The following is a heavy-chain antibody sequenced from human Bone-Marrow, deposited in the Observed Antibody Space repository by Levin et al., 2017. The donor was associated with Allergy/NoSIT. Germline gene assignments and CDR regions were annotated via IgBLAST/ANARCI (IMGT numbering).Heavy chain of an antibody. Sequence: SQTLSLTCTVSGDSVISGHYYWSWIRQSPGKGLEWIGHSYYSGTAYYNPSLKSRLTISVDTSQNQFSLNLTSVTAADTAVYYCARVRNAGGRGWFDSWGQGTLVTVSS. CDR3: ARVRNAGGRGWFDS. V-gene: IGHV4-31*03. CDR1: GDSVISGHYY. D-gene: IGHD2-8*02. CDR2: SYYSGTA. J-gene: IGHJ5*01.